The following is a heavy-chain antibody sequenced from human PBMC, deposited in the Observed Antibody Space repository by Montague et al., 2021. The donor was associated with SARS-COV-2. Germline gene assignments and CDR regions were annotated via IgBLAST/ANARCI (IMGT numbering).Heavy chain of an antibody. V-gene: IGHV4-59*01. D-gene: IGHD6-19*01. J-gene: IGHJ3*02. CDR3: ARGSGWMGNAFDI. Sequence: SETLSLTCTVSGGSISSYYCSWIRQPPGKGLEWIGYIYYSGSTNXNPSLKSRVTISVDTSKNQFSLKLSAVTAADTAVYYCARGSGWMGNAFDIWCQGKMVTVSS. CDR2: IYYSGST. CDR1: GGSISSYY.